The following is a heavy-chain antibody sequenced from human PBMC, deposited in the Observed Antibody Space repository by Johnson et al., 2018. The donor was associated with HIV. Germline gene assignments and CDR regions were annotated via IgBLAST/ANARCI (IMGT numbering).Heavy chain of an antibody. J-gene: IGHJ3*02. CDR2: LHSGGST. V-gene: IGHV3-66*01. Sequence: VLLVESGGGLVQPGGSLRLSCVVSGFTVSSNYMSWVRQAPGKGLEWVSVLHSGGSTSYADSVKGRFTISRDNSNNPLHLQMNSLRPEDTAVYYCARDLARRGGAAFDIWGQGTMVTVSS. CDR1: GFTVSSNY. D-gene: IGHD1-26*01. CDR3: ARDLARRGGAAFDI.